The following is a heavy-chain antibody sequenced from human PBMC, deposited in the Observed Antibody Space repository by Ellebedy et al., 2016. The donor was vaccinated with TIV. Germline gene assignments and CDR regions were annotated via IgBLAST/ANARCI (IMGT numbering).Heavy chain of an antibody. CDR1: GFTFSSYG. J-gene: IGHJ6*02. CDR3: ARLGGSGSVDYYYYGMDV. V-gene: IGHV3-21*01. Sequence: GESLKISXAASGFTFSSYGMYWVRQAPGKGLEWVSSISTGSRYIYYADSVKGRFTISRDNAKNSVYLQMNSLRDEDTAVYYCARLGGSGSVDYYYYGMDVWGQGTTVTVSS. D-gene: IGHD3-10*01. CDR2: ISTGSRYI.